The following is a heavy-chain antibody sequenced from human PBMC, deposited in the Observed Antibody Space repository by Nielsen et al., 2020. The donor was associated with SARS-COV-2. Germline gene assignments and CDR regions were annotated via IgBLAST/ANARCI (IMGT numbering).Heavy chain of an antibody. V-gene: IGHV5-10-1*01. J-gene: IGHJ4*02. CDR2: IDPSDSYT. Sequence: GESLKISCQGSGHNFTSYWITWVRQMPGKGLEWMGRIDPSDSYTNYSPSFHGHVTISSDKSISTAYLQWSNLKASDTAVYYCASGAFDILTGLGSDYWGQGTLVTVSS. CDR1: GHNFTSYW. D-gene: IGHD3-9*01. CDR3: ASGAFDILTGLGSDY.